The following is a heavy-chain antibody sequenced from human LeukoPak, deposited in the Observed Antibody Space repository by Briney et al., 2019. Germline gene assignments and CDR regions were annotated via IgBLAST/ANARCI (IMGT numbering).Heavy chain of an antibody. CDR1: GFTFSSYG. J-gene: IGHJ4*02. CDR2: ISYDGSNK. Sequence: PGGSLRLSCAASGFTFSSYGMHWVRQAPGKGLEWVAVISYDGSNKYYADSVKGRFTISRDNSKNTLYLQMNSLRAEDTAVYYCARADYDSSGPNDYWGQGTLVTVSS. CDR3: ARADYDSSGPNDY. D-gene: IGHD3-22*01. V-gene: IGHV3-30*03.